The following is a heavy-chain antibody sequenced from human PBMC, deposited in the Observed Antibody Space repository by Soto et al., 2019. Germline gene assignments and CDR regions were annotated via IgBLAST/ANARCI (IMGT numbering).Heavy chain of an antibody. D-gene: IGHD5-18*01. CDR3: AREGTTAPQDGFYYYGMDV. CDR2: IIPIFGST. V-gene: IGHV1-69*01. Sequence: QVQLVQSGAEVRKPGSSVKVSCKASGGTFSSYAITWVRQAPGQGLEWMGGIIPIFGSTNYAQEFQGRVTITADESTSTAYMELSSLRSEDTAVYYCAREGTTAPQDGFYYYGMDVWGQGTTVTVSS. CDR1: GGTFSSYA. J-gene: IGHJ6*02.